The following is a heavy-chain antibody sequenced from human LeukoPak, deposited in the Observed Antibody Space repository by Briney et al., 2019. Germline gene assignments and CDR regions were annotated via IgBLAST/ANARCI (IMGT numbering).Heavy chain of an antibody. Sequence: PSETLSLTCAVYGGSFSGYYWSWIRQPPGKGLEWIGEINHSGSTNYNPSLKSRVTISVDTSKNQFSLKLSSVTAADTAVYYCARTALQYDRGDYWGQGTLVTVSS. CDR3: ARTALQYDRGDY. D-gene: IGHD3-22*01. CDR2: INHSGST. CDR1: GGSFSGYY. V-gene: IGHV4-34*01. J-gene: IGHJ4*02.